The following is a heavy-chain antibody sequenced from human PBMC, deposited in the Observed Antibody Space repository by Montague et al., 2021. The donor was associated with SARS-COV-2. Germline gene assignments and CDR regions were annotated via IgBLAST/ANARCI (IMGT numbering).Heavy chain of an antibody. CDR1: GYSINSGYY. J-gene: IGHJ4*02. V-gene: IGHV4-38-2*02. CDR2: IYHSGST. D-gene: IGHD2-2*01. Sequence: SETLSLTCTVSGYSINSGYYWGWIRQPPGKGLEWIGSIYHSGSTYYNPSLKSRVTISVDTSKNQFSLKLSSVTAADTAVYYCARSQDCSTTSCHFDYWGQGTLVTVSA. CDR3: ARSQDCSTTSCHFDY.